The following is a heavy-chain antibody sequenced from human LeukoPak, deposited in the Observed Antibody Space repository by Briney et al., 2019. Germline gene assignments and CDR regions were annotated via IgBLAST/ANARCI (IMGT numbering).Heavy chain of an antibody. J-gene: IGHJ4*02. Sequence: GGSLRLSCAASGFTFSDYHISWIRQAPGKGLEWVAYISSSSRYTNYADSVEGRFTISRDNAKNSLYLQMNSLRAEDTAVYYCARDSGYDLRPTLDYWGQGTLVIVSS. CDR3: ARDSGYDLRPTLDY. V-gene: IGHV3-11*05. D-gene: IGHD5-12*01. CDR1: GFTFSDYH. CDR2: ISSSSRYT.